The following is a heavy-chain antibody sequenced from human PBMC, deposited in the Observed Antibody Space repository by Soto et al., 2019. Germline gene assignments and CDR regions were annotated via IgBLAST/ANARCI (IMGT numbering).Heavy chain of an antibody. Sequence: PGGSLRLSCAASGFTFSSFAINWVRQSPGKGLEWVSGISGSSGRTYYADSVKGRFTISRDNSKNMVYLQMNSLRADDTALYYCAKGMYPVFWYFDLWGRGTLVTVSS. J-gene: IGHJ2*01. D-gene: IGHD6-13*01. CDR1: GFTFSSFA. CDR2: ISGSSGRT. CDR3: AKGMYPVFWYFDL. V-gene: IGHV3-23*01.